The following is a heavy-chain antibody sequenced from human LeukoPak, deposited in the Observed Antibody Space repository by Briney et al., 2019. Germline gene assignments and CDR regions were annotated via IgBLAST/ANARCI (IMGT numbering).Heavy chain of an antibody. CDR1: GFTFSSYS. D-gene: IGHD2-2*02. CDR2: ISSSSSYI. CDR3: AKSGCSSTSCYKYMDV. J-gene: IGHJ6*03. V-gene: IGHV3-21*01. Sequence: AGSLRLSCAASGFTFSSYSMNWVRQAPGKGLEWVSSISSSSSYIYYADSVKGRFTISRDNAKNSLYPQMNSLRAEDTAVYYCAKSGCSSTSCYKYMDVWGKGTTVTVSS.